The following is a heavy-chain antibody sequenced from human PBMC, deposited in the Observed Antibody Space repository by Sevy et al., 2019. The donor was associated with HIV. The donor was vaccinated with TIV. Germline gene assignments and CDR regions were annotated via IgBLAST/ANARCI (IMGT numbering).Heavy chain of an antibody. Sequence: GGSLRLSCAASGFTFSSYSMNWVRQAPGKGLEWVSYISSSSSTIYYADSVKGRFTISRDNAKNSLYLHMNSLRAEDTAVYYCARDIAAAGTYYGMDVWGQGTTVTVSS. D-gene: IGHD6-13*01. J-gene: IGHJ6*02. CDR3: ARDIAAAGTYYGMDV. CDR1: GFTFSSYS. V-gene: IGHV3-48*01. CDR2: ISSSSSTI.